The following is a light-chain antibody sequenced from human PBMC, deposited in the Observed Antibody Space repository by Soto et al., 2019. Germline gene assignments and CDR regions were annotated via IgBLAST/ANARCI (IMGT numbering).Light chain of an antibody. CDR2: GAS. V-gene: IGKV3-20*01. CDR3: QQYGSSPYT. Sequence: EIVLTQSPGTLSLSPGERATLSCRASQSVSSNYLAWYQQKPGQTPGLLIYGASSRATGIPDRFSGSGSGTDFTLTISRLEPEDVAVYYCQQYGSSPYTFGQGTKLEIK. J-gene: IGKJ2*01. CDR1: QSVSSNY.